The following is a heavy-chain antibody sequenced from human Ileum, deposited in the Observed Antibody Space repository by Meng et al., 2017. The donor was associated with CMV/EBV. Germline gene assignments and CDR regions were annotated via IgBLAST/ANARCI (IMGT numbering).Heavy chain of an antibody. D-gene: IGHD6-13*01. Sequence: GGSLRLSCAASRFTFSSYAMHWVRQAPGKGLEWVAVISYDGGNKYYADSVRGRFTVSRDNSKNTLYFQMNSLRAEDTAVYYCARELLSSTWLLDYWGQGTRVTVSS. CDR3: ARELLSSTWLLDY. CDR2: ISYDGGNK. V-gene: IGHV3-30-3*01. CDR1: RFTFSSYA. J-gene: IGHJ4*02.